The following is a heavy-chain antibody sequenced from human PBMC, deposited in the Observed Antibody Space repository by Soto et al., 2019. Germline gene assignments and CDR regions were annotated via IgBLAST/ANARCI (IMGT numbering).Heavy chain of an antibody. CDR3: VRENNSGATAAFDY. J-gene: IGHJ4*02. CDR2: IDTAGVT. Sequence: PGESLKISCAASGFTFSSYEMHWVRQAPGKGLKWVSAIDTAGVTYYAGSVKGRFTITRDNAKNSLFLQMNSLKAEDMAVYYCVRENNSGATAAFDYWGQGTPVTVSS. CDR1: GFTFSSYE. V-gene: IGHV3-13*01. D-gene: IGHD6-13*01.